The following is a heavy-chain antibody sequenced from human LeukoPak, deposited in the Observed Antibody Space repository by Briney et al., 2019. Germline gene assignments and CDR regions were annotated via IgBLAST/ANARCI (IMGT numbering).Heavy chain of an antibody. Sequence: GGSLRLSCAASGFTFNSYAMIWVRQAPGKGLESISSISTTGDRTYYADSVKGRFAISRDNSKNTLYLQMNSLRAEDTAVYYCAKILERELQYYYYGMDVWGQGTSVTVSS. CDR2: ISTTGDRT. CDR3: AKILERELQYYYYGMDV. CDR1: GFTFNSYA. V-gene: IGHV3-23*01. J-gene: IGHJ6*02. D-gene: IGHD5-24*01.